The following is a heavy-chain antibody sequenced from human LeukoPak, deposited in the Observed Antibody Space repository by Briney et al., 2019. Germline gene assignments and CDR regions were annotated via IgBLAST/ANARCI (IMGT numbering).Heavy chain of an antibody. V-gene: IGHV3-21*01. Sequence: GGTLRLSCAVSGHLLSSYSMIWVRQAPGKGLEWVSSISGSSNYIYYADSLKDRFTISRDNAKNSLYLQMNSLRAEDTAMYYCARDLDGYNDDYWGQGTLVTVSS. J-gene: IGHJ4*02. CDR2: ISGSSNYI. CDR3: ARDLDGYNDDY. D-gene: IGHD5-24*01. CDR1: GHLLSSYS.